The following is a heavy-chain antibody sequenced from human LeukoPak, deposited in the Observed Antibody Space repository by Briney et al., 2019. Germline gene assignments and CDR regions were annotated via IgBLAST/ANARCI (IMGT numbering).Heavy chain of an antibody. D-gene: IGHD3-22*01. CDR3: ARDLEDSSGYYYYYGMDV. CDR2: IWYDGSNK. Sequence: GGSLRLSCAASGFTFSSYGMHWVRQAPGKGLEWVAVIWYDGSNKYYADSVKGRFTISRDNSKNTLYLQMNSLRAEDTAVYYCARDLEDSSGYYYYYGMDVWGQGTTVTVSS. J-gene: IGHJ6*02. V-gene: IGHV3-33*01. CDR1: GFTFSSYG.